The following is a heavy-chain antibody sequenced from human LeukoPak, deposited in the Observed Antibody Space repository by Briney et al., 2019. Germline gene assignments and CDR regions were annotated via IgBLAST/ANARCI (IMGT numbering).Heavy chain of an antibody. CDR3: AKGGGKVQDY. CDR2: ISSDGSST. CDR1: GITFSNYW. V-gene: IGHV3-74*01. Sequence: GGSLRLSCAASGITFSNYWMHWVRQAPGKGLVWVSRISSDGSSTNYADSVKGRFTISRDDAKNTLYLQMNSLRAEDTAVYYCAKGGGKVQDYWGQGTLVTVSS. D-gene: IGHD4-23*01. J-gene: IGHJ4*02.